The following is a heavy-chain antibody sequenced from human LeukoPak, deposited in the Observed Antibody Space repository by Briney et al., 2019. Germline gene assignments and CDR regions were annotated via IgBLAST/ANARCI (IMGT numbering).Heavy chain of an antibody. D-gene: IGHD3-3*01. V-gene: IGHV1-18*01. CDR3: ARNDRRFLKWLPSEWFDP. J-gene: IGHJ5*02. CDR1: GYTFTSYG. CDR2: ISAYNGNT. Sequence: ASVKVSCKASGYTFTSYGISRVRQAPGQGPEWMGWISAYNGNTNYAQKLQGRVTMTTDTSTSTAYMELRSLRSDDTAVYYCARNDRRFLKWLPSEWFDPWGQGTLVTVSS.